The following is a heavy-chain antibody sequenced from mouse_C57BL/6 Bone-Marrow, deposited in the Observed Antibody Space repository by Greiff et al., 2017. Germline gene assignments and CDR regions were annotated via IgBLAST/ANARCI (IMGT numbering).Heavy chain of an antibody. CDR3: TSLIPRTRFDY. V-gene: IGHV1-15*01. Sequence: VQLQQSGAELVRPGASVTLSCKASGYTFTDYEMHWVKQTPVHGLEWIGAIDPETGGTAYNQKFKGKAILTADKSSSTAYMELRSLTSEDSAVYYCTSLIPRTRFDYWAKAPLSQSPQ. CDR1: GYTFTDYE. J-gene: IGHJ2*01. CDR2: IDPETGGT.